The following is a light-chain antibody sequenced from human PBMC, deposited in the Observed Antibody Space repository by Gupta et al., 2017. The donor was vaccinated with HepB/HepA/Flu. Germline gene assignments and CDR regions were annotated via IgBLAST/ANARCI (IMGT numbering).Light chain of an antibody. CDR3: QQYDNLHS. CDR1: QDISNY. Sequence: DIQMTQSPSSLSASVGDRVTITCQASQDISNYLNWYQQKPGKAPKLLIYDASNLETGVPSRFSGSGSGTDFTFTISSLQPEDIATYYWQQYDNLHSFGHGTKVDIK. J-gene: IGKJ3*01. V-gene: IGKV1-33*01. CDR2: DAS.